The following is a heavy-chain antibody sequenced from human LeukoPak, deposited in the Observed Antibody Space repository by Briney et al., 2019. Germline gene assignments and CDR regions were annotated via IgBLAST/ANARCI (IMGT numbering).Heavy chain of an antibody. Sequence: GGSLRLSCAASGFTFSSYAMSWVRQAPGKGLEWVAAIIGRGGSTYYADSVKGRFTISRDNSKSTLYLQMNSLRAEDTAVYYCAKDIKGGYYDSSGHYFDYWGQGTLVTVSS. V-gene: IGHV3-23*01. D-gene: IGHD3-22*01. CDR2: IIGRGGST. CDR3: AKDIKGGYYDSSGHYFDY. CDR1: GFTFSSYA. J-gene: IGHJ4*02.